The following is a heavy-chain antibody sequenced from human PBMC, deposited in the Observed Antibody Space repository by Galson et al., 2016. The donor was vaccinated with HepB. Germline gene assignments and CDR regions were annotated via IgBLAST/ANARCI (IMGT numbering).Heavy chain of an antibody. V-gene: IGHV3-33*01. CDR2: LWYDGSNK. D-gene: IGHD6-13*01. CDR1: GFTFSNYG. Sequence: SLRLSCAASGFTFSNYGMHWVRQAPGKGLEWVAVLWYDGSNKYYADSVKGRSTISRDNSKNTVYLQMNSLRAEDTAMYYCGRGAAAEGGPFDVWGQGTRVTDSA. CDR3: GRGAAAEGGPFDV. J-gene: IGHJ3*01.